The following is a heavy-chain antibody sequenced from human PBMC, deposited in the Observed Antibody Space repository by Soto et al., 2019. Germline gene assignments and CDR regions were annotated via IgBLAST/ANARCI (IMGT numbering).Heavy chain of an antibody. CDR1: GYIFTSYW. D-gene: IGHD3-22*01. J-gene: IGHJ4*02. V-gene: IGHV5-51*01. CDR3: AREGDSSGTLDY. Sequence: AESLKISCKGSGYIFTSYWICCLRQMPGKGLEWMGIIYPGDSDTRYSPSFQGQVTISADKSISTAYLQWSSLKASDTAMYYCAREGDSSGTLDYWGQGTLVTVSS. CDR2: IYPGDSDT.